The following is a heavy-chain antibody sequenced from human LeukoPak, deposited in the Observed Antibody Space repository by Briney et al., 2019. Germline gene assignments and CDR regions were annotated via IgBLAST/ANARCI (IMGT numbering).Heavy chain of an antibody. CDR1: EFTFSNYG. J-gene: IGHJ4*02. Sequence: PGGSLRLSCAASEFTFSNYGMHWVRQAPGKGLEWVAFIRYDGSNKYYADSVKGRFTISRDNSKNTLYLQMNSLRAEDTAVYYCASDFIVVVTAITDYWGQGTLVTVSS. CDR2: IRYDGSNK. V-gene: IGHV3-30*02. D-gene: IGHD2-21*02. CDR3: ASDFIVVVTAITDY.